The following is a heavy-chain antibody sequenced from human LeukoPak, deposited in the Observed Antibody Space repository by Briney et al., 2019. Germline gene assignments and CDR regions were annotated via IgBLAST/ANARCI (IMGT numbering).Heavy chain of an antibody. CDR3: ARGFCGGGACYSPGE. V-gene: IGHV4-4*02. J-gene: IGHJ4*02. D-gene: IGHD2-15*01. Sequence: PSGTLSLTCAVSGGSISSGSWWSWVRQPPGKGLEWIGEIYDDGSTSYNPSLRNLVTISLDKSKNQFSLKLSSVTAADTAVYYCARGFCGGGACYSPGEWGQGTLVTVPS. CDR1: GGSISSGSW. CDR2: IYDDGST.